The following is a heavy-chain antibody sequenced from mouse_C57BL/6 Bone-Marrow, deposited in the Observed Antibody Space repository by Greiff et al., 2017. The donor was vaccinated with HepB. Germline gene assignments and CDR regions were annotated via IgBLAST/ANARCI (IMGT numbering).Heavy chain of an antibody. D-gene: IGHD1-1*01. J-gene: IGHJ3*01. Sequence: QVQLQQSGAELVKPGASVKLSCKASGYTFTSYWMHWVKQRPGQGLEWIGMIHPNSGSTNYNEKFKSKATLTVDKSSSTAYMQLSSLTSEDSAVYYCARDYYGSRTLAYWGQGTLVTVSA. V-gene: IGHV1-64*01. CDR3: ARDYYGSRTLAY. CDR2: IHPNSGST. CDR1: GYTFTSYW.